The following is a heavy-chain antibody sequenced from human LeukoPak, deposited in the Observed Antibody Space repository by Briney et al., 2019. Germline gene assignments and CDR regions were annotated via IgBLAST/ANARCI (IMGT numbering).Heavy chain of an antibody. D-gene: IGHD2-8*02. CDR1: GFTVRSNF. V-gene: IGHV3-48*03. J-gene: IGHJ4*02. Sequence: GGSLRLSCAASGFTVRSNFMNWVRQAPGKGLEWVSWITTSGNAAYYADSVKGRFTISRDNAKNSLYLQMNGLRVEDTGFYYCARDAPGSNTGDYWGQGTLVTVSS. CDR3: ARDAPGSNTGDY. CDR2: ITTSGNAA.